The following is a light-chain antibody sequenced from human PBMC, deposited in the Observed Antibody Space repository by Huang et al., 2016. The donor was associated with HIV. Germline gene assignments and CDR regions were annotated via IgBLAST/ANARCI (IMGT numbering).Light chain of an antibody. J-gene: IGKJ3*01. V-gene: IGKV1-9*01. CDR2: AAS. CDR1: QGIGRY. Sequence: IQLTQSPSSLSASVGDRVTITCRASQGIGRYLVWYQQKPGKAPKLLIYAASTLQRGVPSRFSGSGSGTDFTLTIGSLQPEDFETYYCQQRKTYPITFGPGTQVDIK. CDR3: QQRKTYPIT.